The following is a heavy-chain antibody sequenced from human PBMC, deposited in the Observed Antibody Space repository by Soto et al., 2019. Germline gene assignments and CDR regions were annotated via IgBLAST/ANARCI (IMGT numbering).Heavy chain of an antibody. CDR3: ASNNIVVVPAAISERYYYYYYGMDV. Sequence: QVQLVQSGAEVKKPGASVKVSCKASGYTFTSYAMHWVRQAPGQRLEWMGWINAGNGNTKYSQKFQGRVTITRDTSASTAYMELSSLRSEDTAVYYCASNNIVVVPAAISERYYYYYYGMDVW. J-gene: IGHJ6*01. CDR2: INAGNGNT. D-gene: IGHD2-2*01. CDR1: GYTFTSYA. V-gene: IGHV1-3*01.